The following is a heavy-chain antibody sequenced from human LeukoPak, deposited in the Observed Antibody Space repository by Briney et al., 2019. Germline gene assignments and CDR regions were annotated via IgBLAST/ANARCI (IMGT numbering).Heavy chain of an antibody. CDR1: GFTLSSYS. V-gene: IGHV3-21*04. J-gene: IGHJ6*03. CDR2: ISSSSTYI. CDR3: AKSIAVAGRDYYYYYMDV. Sequence: GGSLRLSCAASGFTLSSYSMNWVRQAPGKGLEWVSSISSSSTYINYADSVKGRFTISRDNSKNTLYLQMNSLRAEDTAVYYCAKSIAVAGRDYYYYYMDVWGKGTTVTISS. D-gene: IGHD6-19*01.